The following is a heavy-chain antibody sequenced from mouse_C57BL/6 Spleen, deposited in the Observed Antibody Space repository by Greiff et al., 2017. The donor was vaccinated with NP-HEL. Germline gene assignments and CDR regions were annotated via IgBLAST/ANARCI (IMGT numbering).Heavy chain of an antibody. Sequence: VQLQQPGAELVKPGASVKMSCKASGYTFTSYWITWVKQRPGRGLEWIGRFDPNSGGTKYNEKFKSKATLTVDKPSSTAYMQLSSLTSEDCAVYYCARGNWDGYWGQGTTLTVSS. CDR1: GYTFTSYW. J-gene: IGHJ2*01. D-gene: IGHD4-1*01. CDR2: FDPNSGGT. CDR3: ARGNWDGY. V-gene: IGHV1-72*01.